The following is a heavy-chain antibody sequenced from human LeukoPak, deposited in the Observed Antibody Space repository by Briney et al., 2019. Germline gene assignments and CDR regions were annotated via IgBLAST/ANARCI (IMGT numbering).Heavy chain of an antibody. CDR1: GGSISSSSYY. CDR2: IYYSGST. CDR3: AALKGPGRYYFDY. V-gene: IGHV4-39*01. D-gene: IGHD3-10*01. J-gene: IGHJ4*02. Sequence: SETLSLTCTVSGGSISSSSYYWGWIRQPPGKGLEWIGSIYYSGSTYYNPSLKSRVTLSVATSKNQFSLKLSSVTAADTAVYYCAALKGPGRYYFDYWGQGTLVTVSS.